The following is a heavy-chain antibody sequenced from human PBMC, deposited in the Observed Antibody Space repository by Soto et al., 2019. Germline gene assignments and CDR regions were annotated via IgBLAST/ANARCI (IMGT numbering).Heavy chain of an antibody. J-gene: IGHJ4*02. CDR3: TRDSGYDSTD. CDR2: LSDNGGST. D-gene: IGHD3-22*01. CDR1: GFTLGSYG. V-gene: IGHV3-23*01. Sequence: EVQLLESGGGLVQPGGSLRLSCAASGFTLGSYGMSWVRQAPGKGLEWISGLSDNGGSTYYADSVKGRFTISRDSSKSTLYLQMHSRRVEDTAIYYCTRDSGYDSTDWGQGTLVTVSS.